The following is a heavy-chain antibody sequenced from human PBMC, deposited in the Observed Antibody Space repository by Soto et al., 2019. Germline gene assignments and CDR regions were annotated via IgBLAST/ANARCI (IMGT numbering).Heavy chain of an antibody. CDR3: ARDSGTTAPGKPPDWFDP. CDR2: IIPIFGTA. CDR1: GGTFSSYA. D-gene: IGHD1-7*01. Sequence: EASVKVSCKASGGTFSSYAISWVRQAPGQGLEWMGGIIPIFGTANYAQKFQGRVTITADESTSTAYMELSSLRSEDTAVYYCARDSGTTAPGKPPDWFDPWGQGTLVTVSS. V-gene: IGHV1-69*13. J-gene: IGHJ5*02.